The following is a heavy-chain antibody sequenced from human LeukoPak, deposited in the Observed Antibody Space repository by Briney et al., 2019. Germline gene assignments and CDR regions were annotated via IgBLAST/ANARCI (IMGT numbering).Heavy chain of an antibody. V-gene: IGHV4-34*01. CDR1: GGSFSGYY. D-gene: IGHD7-27*01. J-gene: IGHJ6*02. CDR2: INHSGST. CDR3: AKPNPNYYYGMDV. Sequence: SETLSLTCAVYGGSFSGYYWSWIRQPPGKGLEWIGEINHSGSTNYNPSLKSRVTISVDTSKNQFSLKLSSVTAADTAVYYCAKPNPNYYYGMDVWGQGTTVTVSS.